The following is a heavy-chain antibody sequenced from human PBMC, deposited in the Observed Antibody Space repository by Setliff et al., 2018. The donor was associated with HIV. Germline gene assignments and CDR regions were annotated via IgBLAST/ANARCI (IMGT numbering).Heavy chain of an antibody. CDR2: INPNNGDT. CDR1: GYTFSGYY. J-gene: IGHJ2*01. Sequence: ASVKVSCKASGYTFSGYYIHWVRQAPGQGLEWMGWINPNNGDTKYAQKFQGWVTMTRDTSISTAYMELSRLRSDDTAVYYCAKVRDYGAGSYYNWYFDLWGRGTRVTVSS. D-gene: IGHD3-10*01. CDR3: AKVRDYGAGSYYNWYFDL. V-gene: IGHV1-2*04.